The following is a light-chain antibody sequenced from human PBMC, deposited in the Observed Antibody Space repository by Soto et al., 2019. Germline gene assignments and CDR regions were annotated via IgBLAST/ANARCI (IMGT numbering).Light chain of an antibody. CDR2: DAS. V-gene: IGKV3-15*01. CDR1: QSLSSN. Sequence: IVMTQSPATLSVSQGERATLSCRARQSLSSNLAWYQKKPSQPPRLLIYDASARAAGTPARFSGSGSGTEFTLTISCLQSEDFAVYYFQQYYIWPLTLGGGTKVDIK. CDR3: QQYYIWPLT. J-gene: IGKJ4*01.